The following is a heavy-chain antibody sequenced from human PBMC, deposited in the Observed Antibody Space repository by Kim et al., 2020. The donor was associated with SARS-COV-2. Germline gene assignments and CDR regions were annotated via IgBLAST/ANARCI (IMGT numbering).Heavy chain of an antibody. CDR3: AVGRGLRITGNGLGDS. J-gene: IGHJ4*02. Sequence: GGSLRLSCEASGFTFGSYAMSWVRQAPGKGLEWVSAISGSADGKSYAHSVEGRFSISRDNSKNTLFLQMNSLRAEDTAIYYCAVGRGLRITGNGLGDSWGQGILVTVSS. V-gene: IGHV3-23*01. CDR1: GFTFGSYA. CDR2: ISGSADGK. D-gene: IGHD1-20*01.